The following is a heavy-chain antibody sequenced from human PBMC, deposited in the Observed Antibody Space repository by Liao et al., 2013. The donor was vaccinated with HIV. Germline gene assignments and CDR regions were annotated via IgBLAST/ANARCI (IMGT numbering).Heavy chain of an antibody. CDR2: INQSGTT. CDR3: ARRVGVMVGQVYDYYYMDA. CDR1: GGSITSGDYY. Sequence: QVQLQESGPGLVKSSQTLSLTCTVSGGSITSGDYYWSWIRQPPGKGLEWIGDINQSGTTHYNPSLKSRVTISADTSKNQFSLHLRSLSAADTAVYYCARRVGVMVGQVYDYYYMDAWGKGTTVIVSS. D-gene: IGHD2-21*01. J-gene: IGHJ6*03. V-gene: IGHV4-30-4*08.